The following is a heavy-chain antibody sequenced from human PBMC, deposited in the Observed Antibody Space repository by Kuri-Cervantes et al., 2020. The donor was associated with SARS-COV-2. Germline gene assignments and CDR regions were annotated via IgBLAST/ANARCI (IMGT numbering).Heavy chain of an antibody. D-gene: IGHD3-10*01. CDR3: SKALSRSFLYYYYMDV. J-gene: IGHJ6*03. Sequence: GESLKISCAASGFTFSYFGMHWVRQAPGKGLQWVAFIRYDGTITSCADSLKGRFTISGDNSKSMLYMQINSLRAEDTAVYYCSKALSRSFLYYYYMDVWGKGTTVTVSS. V-gene: IGHV3-30*02. CDR2: IRYDGTIT. CDR1: GFTFSYFG.